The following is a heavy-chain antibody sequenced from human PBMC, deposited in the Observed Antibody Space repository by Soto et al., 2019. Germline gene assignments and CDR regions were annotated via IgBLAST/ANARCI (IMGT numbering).Heavy chain of an antibody. CDR1: GGSTSSYY. J-gene: IGHJ5*02. D-gene: IGHD2-15*01. CDR3: ARVVGPSRFDP. Sequence: SETLSLTCTVSGGSTSSYYWSWIRQPPGKGLEWIGYIYHRGSTNYSPSLKSRVTISVDTSKNQFSLKVSSVTAADTAVYYCARVVGPSRFDPWGQGTLVTVSS. V-gene: IGHV4-59*01. CDR2: IYHRGST.